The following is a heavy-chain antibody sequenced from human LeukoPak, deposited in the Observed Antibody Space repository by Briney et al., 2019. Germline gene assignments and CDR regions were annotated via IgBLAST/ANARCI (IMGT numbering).Heavy chain of an antibody. J-gene: IGHJ4*02. CDR2: IIPIFGTA. D-gene: IGHD2-15*01. V-gene: IGHV1-69*05. CDR1: GGTFSSYA. Sequence: SVKVSCKASGGTFSSYAISWVRQAPGQGLEWMGRIIPIFGTANYAQKFQGRVTTTTDESTSTAYMELSSLRSEDTAVYYCATPRILYYFDYWGQGTLVTVSS. CDR3: ATPRILYYFDY.